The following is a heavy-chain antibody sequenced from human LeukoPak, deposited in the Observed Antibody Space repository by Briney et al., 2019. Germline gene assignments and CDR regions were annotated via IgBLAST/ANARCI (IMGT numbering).Heavy chain of an antibody. CDR1: GFSFSSDA. V-gene: IGHV3-23*01. Sequence: GGSLRLSCAASGFSFSSDAMSWVRQAPGKGLEWVSVISGRGDGTYYADSAKGRFTISRDNFKNMLYLQMNSLRVEDTAVYYCAKNRGLDYWGQGTLVTVSS. D-gene: IGHD1/OR15-1a*01. CDR3: AKNRGLDY. J-gene: IGHJ4*02. CDR2: ISGRGDGT.